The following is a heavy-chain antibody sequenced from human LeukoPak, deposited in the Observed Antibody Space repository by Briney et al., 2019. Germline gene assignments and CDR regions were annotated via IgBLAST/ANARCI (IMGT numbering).Heavy chain of an antibody. CDR2: ISGSGGRT. D-gene: IGHD1-26*01. Sequence: TGGSLRLSCAASGFTFNSYNINWVRQAPGKGLEWVATISGSGGRTFHADSVKGRFTISRDNSMNTLFLQMNSLRVDDTAVYYCARDLLPLGGTLGNWFDPWGQGTLVTVSS. CDR3: ARDLLPLGGTLGNWFDP. CDR1: GFTFNSYN. J-gene: IGHJ5*02. V-gene: IGHV3-23*01.